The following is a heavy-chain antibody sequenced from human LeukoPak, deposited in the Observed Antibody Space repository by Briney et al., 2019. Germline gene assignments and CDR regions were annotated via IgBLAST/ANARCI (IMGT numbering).Heavy chain of an antibody. Sequence: GGSLRLSCAASGFPFSSYEMNWVRQAPGKGLEWVSYISSSGDSIYYADSVKGRFSVSRDNAKKSLYLHMNSLRDDDTAVYYCARGTGLDYWGQGTLVTVSS. CDR1: GFPFSSYE. CDR3: ARGTGLDY. J-gene: IGHJ4*02. CDR2: ISSSGDSI. V-gene: IGHV3-48*03. D-gene: IGHD1-14*01.